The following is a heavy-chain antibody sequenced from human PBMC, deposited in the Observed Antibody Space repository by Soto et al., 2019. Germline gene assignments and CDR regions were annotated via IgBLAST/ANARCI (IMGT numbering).Heavy chain of an antibody. J-gene: IGHJ6*02. V-gene: IGHV2-5*02. Sequence: QINLKESGPTLVKPTQTLTLTCTFSGFSFTTSGVGVGWVRQPPGKALEWFALLYWDDDKRYSSSLKSRLTISKDTSKYQVVLTMTNMDPVDTATYYCAHRPGEGNGRAAYYVMDVWGQGTTVTTSS. CDR3: AHRPGEGNGRAAYYVMDV. CDR2: LYWDDDK. D-gene: IGHD6-13*01. CDR1: GFSFTTSGVG.